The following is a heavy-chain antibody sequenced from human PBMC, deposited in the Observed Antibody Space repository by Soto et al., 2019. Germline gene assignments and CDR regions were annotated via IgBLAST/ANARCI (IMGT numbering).Heavy chain of an antibody. CDR3: ARWIRSLNYDY. V-gene: IGHV3-33*02. CDR1: GFTFSTYG. CDR2: IHHDGSNT. J-gene: IGHJ4*02. Sequence: QVQLVESGGGVVQPGTSLRLSCAASGFTFSTYGMHWVRQAPGKVLEWVASIHHDGSNTYYADTAKVRFAVCKANSTNTLFLPMDSLGVGVTAVYFCARWIRSLNYDYWGQGTLLIVSS. D-gene: IGHD2-2*03.